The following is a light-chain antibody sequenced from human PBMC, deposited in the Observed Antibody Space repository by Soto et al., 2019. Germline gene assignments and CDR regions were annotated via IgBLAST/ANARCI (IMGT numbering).Light chain of an antibody. CDR3: QQRFNWPLT. J-gene: IGKJ5*01. CDR2: DAS. CDR1: QSVSSF. V-gene: IGKV3-11*01. Sequence: EIVLTQSPATLALSPGERATLSCRASQSVSSFLAWYQQQPGQAPRLLIYDASNRATGVPARFSGSGSGTDFTLTISSLEPEYFAVYYCQQRFNWPLTFGQGTQLEI.